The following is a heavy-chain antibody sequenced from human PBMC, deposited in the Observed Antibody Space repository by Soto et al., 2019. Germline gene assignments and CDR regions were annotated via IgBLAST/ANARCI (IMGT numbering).Heavy chain of an antibody. CDR1: GLTFSSHW. D-gene: IGHD2-21*01. Sequence: EVQLVESGGGLVQPGGSLRLSCAASGLTFSSHWMHWVRQAPGKGLVWVSRIDSDGSRTNYADSLKGRFTISRDNVNNTVYLQLHSLRVEETSVYYCARGVRGAYGLDIWGQGTMVTVSS. V-gene: IGHV3-74*01. CDR3: ARGVRGAYGLDI. CDR2: IDSDGSRT. J-gene: IGHJ3*02.